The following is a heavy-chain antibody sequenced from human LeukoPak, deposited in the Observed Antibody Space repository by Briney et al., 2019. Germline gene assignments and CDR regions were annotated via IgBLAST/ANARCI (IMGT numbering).Heavy chain of an antibody. J-gene: IGHJ3*02. CDR1: GFTFSSYA. CDR2: ISGRGSNT. Sequence: GGSLRLSCAASGFTFSSYAMNWVRQAPGQGLEWVSAISGRGSNTYYADSVKGRFTISRDNFKNTLYLQMNSLRAEDTAVYYCAKVDYGDYVRRNAFDIWGQGTLVTVSS. CDR3: AKVDYGDYVRRNAFDI. V-gene: IGHV3-23*01. D-gene: IGHD4-17*01.